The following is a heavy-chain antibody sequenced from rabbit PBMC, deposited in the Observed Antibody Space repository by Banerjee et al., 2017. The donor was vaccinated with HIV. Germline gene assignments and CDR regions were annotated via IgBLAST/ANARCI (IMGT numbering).Heavy chain of an antibody. V-gene: IGHV1S45*01. CDR3: ARDLAGVIGWNFNL. Sequence: QEQLKESGGGLVQPGGSLKLSCKASGFSISSYRMSWVRQAPGKGLEWIACINTSSGNTVYASWAKGRFTISKTSSTTVTLQMTSLTAADTATYFCARDLAGVIGWNFNLWGQGTLVTVS. J-gene: IGHJ4*01. CDR1: GFSISSYR. CDR2: INTSSGNT. D-gene: IGHD4-1*01.